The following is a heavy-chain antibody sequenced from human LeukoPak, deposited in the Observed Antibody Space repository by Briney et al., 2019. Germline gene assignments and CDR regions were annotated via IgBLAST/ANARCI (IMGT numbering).Heavy chain of an antibody. V-gene: IGHV1-24*01. CDR2: FDPEDGET. CDR1: VYTLTELS. CDR3: ARGYDSSGLDY. J-gene: IGHJ4*02. Sequence: ASVKVSCKVSVYTLTELSMHGVRQAPGKALEWMGGFDPEDGETIYAQKLQGRVTMTEDTSTDTAYMELSSLRSEDTAVYHCARGYDSSGLDYWGQGKLVTVSS. D-gene: IGHD3-22*01.